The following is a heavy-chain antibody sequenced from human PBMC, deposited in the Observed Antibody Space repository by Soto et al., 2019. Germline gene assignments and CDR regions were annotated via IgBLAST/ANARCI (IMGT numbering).Heavy chain of an antibody. V-gene: IGHV1-18*01. CDR1: GYTFTSYG. CDR2: ISAYNGNT. Sequence: ASVKVSCKASGYTFTSYGSSWVRQAPGQGLEWMGWISAYNGNTNYAQKLQGRVTMTTDTSTSTAYMELRSLRSDDTAVYYCARDGGSRHIVLVPAAEFDYWGQGTLVTVSS. J-gene: IGHJ4*02. CDR3: ARDGGSRHIVLVPAAEFDY. D-gene: IGHD2-2*01.